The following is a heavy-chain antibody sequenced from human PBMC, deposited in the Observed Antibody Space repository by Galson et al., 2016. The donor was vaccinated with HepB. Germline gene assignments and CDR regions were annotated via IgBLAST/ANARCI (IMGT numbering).Heavy chain of an antibody. CDR1: GFNFSDYY. CDR3: ARDPGDGWFDP. J-gene: IGHJ5*02. CDR2: ISSSSTYT. Sequence: SLRLSCAASGFNFSDYYMNWIRQAPGKGLEWISYISSSSTYTNYAGSVKGRFTISRDNAKNSLYLQMDSLRGDDTAVYYCARDPGDGWFDPLGQGTLVTVSS. V-gene: IGHV3-11*06. D-gene: IGHD7-27*01.